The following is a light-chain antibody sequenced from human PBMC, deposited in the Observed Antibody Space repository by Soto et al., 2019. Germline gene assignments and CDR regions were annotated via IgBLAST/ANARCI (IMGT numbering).Light chain of an antibody. CDR1: GSNIGAGYD. J-gene: IGLJ3*02. CDR3: QSHYYSLSAWWV. CDR2: GNS. V-gene: IGLV1-40*01. Sequence: QSVLTQPPSVSGAPGQRVTISCTGSGSNIGAGYDVHWYQQLPGTAPKLLIYGNSNRPSGVPDRFSGSKSGSSASLAITRPRARDEAEYYCQSHYYSLSAWWVFGGGTKLTVL.